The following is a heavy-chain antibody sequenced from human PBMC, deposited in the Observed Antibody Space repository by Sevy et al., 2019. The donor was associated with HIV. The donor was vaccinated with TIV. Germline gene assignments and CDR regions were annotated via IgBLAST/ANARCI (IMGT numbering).Heavy chain of an antibody. J-gene: IGHJ3*02. Sequence: GGSLRLSCAASGFTFSSYAMSWVRQAPGKGLEWVSAISGSGGSTCYAGTRKGRFTIPRDKSKNTLYLQMDSLRDEDTAVYDCGCGNGYGGEGGAFDIWGQGTMVTVSS. D-gene: IGHD5-18*01. CDR2: ISGSGGST. V-gene: IGHV3-23*01. CDR1: GFTFSSYA. CDR3: GCGNGYGGEGGAFDI.